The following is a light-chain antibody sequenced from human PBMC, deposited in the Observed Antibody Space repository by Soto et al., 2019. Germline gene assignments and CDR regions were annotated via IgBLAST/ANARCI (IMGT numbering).Light chain of an antibody. CDR3: QQYNSYST. CDR1: QSISSW. J-gene: IGKJ1*01. V-gene: IGKV1-5*03. Sequence: DIQMTQSPSTLSASVGARVTITCRASQSISSWLAWYQQKPGKAPKLLIYKASSLESGVPSRFSGSGSGTEFTLTISSLQPDDFATYYCQQYNSYSTFGQGTKVDI. CDR2: KAS.